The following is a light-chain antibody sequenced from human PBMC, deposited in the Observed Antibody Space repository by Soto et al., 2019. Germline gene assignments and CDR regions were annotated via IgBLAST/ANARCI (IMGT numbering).Light chain of an antibody. Sequence: DIVMTQSPLSLPVTPGEPASISCRSSQSLLYENGYTYFDWYVQKPGQPPQLLIYLGSNRPTGVPDRFSGSVSGTVLTRKISSVETEDFGVYYCMQALTPAYTFGQGTKLEIK. J-gene: IGKJ2*01. CDR3: MQALTPAYT. V-gene: IGKV2-28*01. CDR2: LGS. CDR1: QSLLYENGYTY.